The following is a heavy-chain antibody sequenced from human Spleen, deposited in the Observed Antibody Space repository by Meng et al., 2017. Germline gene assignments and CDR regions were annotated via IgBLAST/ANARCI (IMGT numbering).Heavy chain of an antibody. J-gene: IGHJ4*02. CDR1: GFTFSNAW. CDR2: IKSKTEGETI. Sequence: GESLKISCTASGFTFSNAWMSWVRQAPGKGLEWVGRIKSKTEGETIDYAAPLRGRFTISRDDSKNTLYLQMNSLKTEDTAVEYCTTGPNGSGSYQTAAFDYWGQGTLVTVSS. V-gene: IGHV3-15*01. D-gene: IGHD3-10*01. CDR3: TTGPNGSGSYQTAAFDY.